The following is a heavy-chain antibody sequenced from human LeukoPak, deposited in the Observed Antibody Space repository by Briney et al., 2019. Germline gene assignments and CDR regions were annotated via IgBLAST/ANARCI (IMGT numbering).Heavy chain of an antibody. V-gene: IGHV1-69*05. J-gene: IGHJ4*02. Sequence: SVKVSCEASGGTFSSYAISWVRQAPGQGLEWMGRIIPIFGTANYAQKFQGRVTITTDESTSTAYMELSSLRSEDTAVYYCASDRHYYDSSAIDYWGQGTLVTVSS. CDR1: GGTFSSYA. CDR2: IIPIFGTA. CDR3: ASDRHYYDSSAIDY. D-gene: IGHD3-22*01.